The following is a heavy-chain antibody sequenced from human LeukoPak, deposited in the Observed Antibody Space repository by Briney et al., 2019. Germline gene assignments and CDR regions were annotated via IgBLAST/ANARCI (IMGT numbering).Heavy chain of an antibody. CDR2: IYYSGST. Sequence: SETLSLICTVSGDSISRPLYYWGWIRQPPGKGVEWIGSIYYSGSTYYNPSLKSRVTISVDTSKNQFSLKLSSVTAADTAVYYCASHLLAYCGGDCPAHFDYWGQGTLVTVSS. V-gene: IGHV4-39*01. CDR3: ASHLLAYCGGDCPAHFDY. D-gene: IGHD2-21*02. CDR1: GDSISRPLYY. J-gene: IGHJ4*02.